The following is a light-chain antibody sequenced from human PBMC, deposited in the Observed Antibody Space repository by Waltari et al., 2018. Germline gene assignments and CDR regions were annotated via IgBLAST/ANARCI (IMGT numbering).Light chain of an antibody. Sequence: QAGLTQPPSVSKGLGQTATLSCTGNNNNVGNQGAAWLQQHPGQSPKVLSYRNNYRPSGISERFSASRSGNTASLTISGLQPEDEADYYCSAWDSDLTAYVFGTGTKVTVL. J-gene: IGLJ1*01. CDR2: RNN. CDR3: SAWDSDLTAYV. CDR1: NNNVGNQG. V-gene: IGLV10-54*04.